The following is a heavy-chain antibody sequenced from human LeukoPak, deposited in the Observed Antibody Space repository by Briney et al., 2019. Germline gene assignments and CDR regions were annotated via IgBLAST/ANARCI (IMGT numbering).Heavy chain of an antibody. V-gene: IGHV1-69*04. CDR1: GGTFSSYA. CDR2: IIPILGIA. CDR3: ARAGATRYFDY. D-gene: IGHD2-15*01. J-gene: IGHJ4*02. Sequence: GSSVKASCKASGGTFSSYAISWVRQAPGQGLEWMGRIIPILGIANYAQKFQGRVTITADKSTSTAYMELSSLGSEDTAVYYCARAGATRYFDYWGQGTLVTVSS.